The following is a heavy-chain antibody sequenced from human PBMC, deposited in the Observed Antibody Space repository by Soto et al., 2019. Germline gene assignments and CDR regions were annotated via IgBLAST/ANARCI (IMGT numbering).Heavy chain of an antibody. V-gene: IGHV1-18*01. CDR1: GYTFTSYG. J-gene: IGHJ4*02. D-gene: IGHD2-21*02. CDR3: ARGAYCGGDCQSGASVGES. Sequence: QVQLVQSGAEVKKPGASVKVSCKASGYTFTSYGISWVRQAPGQGLEWMGWISAYNGNTNYAQKXXGRVTMTTDTXXSXAXXELRSLRSDDTAVYYCARGAYCGGDCQSGASVGESWGQGTLVTVSS. CDR2: ISAYNGNT.